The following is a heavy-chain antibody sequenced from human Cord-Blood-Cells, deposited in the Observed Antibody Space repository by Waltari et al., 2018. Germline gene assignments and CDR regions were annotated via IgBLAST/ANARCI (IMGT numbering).Heavy chain of an antibody. V-gene: IGHV1-3*01. J-gene: IGHJ3*02. Sequence: QVQLVQSGAAVTKPGASVKVSCKASGYTFTSYAMHWVRQAPGQRLEWMGWINAGNGNTKYSQKFQGRVTITRDTSASTAYMELSSLRSEDMAVYYCARKPPEGDRGAFDIWGQGTMVTVSS. CDR2: INAGNGNT. D-gene: IGHD2-15*01. CDR3: ARKPPEGDRGAFDI. CDR1: GYTFTSYA.